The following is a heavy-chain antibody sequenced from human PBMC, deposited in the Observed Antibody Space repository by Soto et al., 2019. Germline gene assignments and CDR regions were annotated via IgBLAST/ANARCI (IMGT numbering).Heavy chain of an antibody. CDR2: IIPIFGIA. J-gene: IGHJ6*02. D-gene: IGHD2-2*01. CDR1: GGTFSRYS. CDR3: GRGDRDRGTGLVPAAMDGMDV. Sequence: QVQLVQSGAEVKKPGSSVKVSCKASGGTFSRYSITWVRQAPGHGLEWIGRIIPIFGIASYAQKFRGRVTITADEPPSTANRGLRSRGPDEPAVYYWGRGDRDRGTGLVPAAMDGMDVWAKGPRSPSP. V-gene: IGHV1-69*02.